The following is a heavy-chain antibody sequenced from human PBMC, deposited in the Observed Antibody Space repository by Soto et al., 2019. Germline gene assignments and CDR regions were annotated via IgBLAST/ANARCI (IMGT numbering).Heavy chain of an antibody. CDR2: IIPIFETS. V-gene: IGHV1-69*01. CDR3: ARPHSCESADCDTAKDAVKG. CDR1: GGTFSSHV. D-gene: IGHD2-2*01. J-gene: IGHJ3*01. Sequence: QVQLVQSGPEVKTPGSSVRVSCKASGGTFSSHVVSWVRQAPGQGLEWMGGIIPIFETSNYAQKFQGRVSITADESTNTAYMDVRRRTSEDTAIDDCARPHSCESADCDTAKDAVKGWGQGTMVIVSS.